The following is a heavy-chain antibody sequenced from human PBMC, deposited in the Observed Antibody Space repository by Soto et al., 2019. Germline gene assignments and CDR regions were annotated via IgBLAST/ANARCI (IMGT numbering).Heavy chain of an antibody. J-gene: IGHJ4*02. D-gene: IGHD5-12*01. V-gene: IGHV3-23*01. Sequence: SVGSVRLSCASTVFTLRTNGMSCVRQSPGKGLEWVSSFSGSGDDTWYADSLKGRFTISRDNSKNTVYLQMNSLRAEDTALYYCARPGGYPYWGQGTLVNLSS. CDR2: FSGSGDDT. CDR1: VFTLRTNG. CDR3: ARPGGYPY.